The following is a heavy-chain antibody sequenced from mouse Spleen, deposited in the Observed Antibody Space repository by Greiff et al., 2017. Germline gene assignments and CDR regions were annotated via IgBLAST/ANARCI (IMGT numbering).Heavy chain of an antibody. CDR2: IYPRSGNT. CDR3: ERRGGGWYFDV. CDR1: GYTFTSYG. Sequence: QVQLQQSGAELARPCPSVKLSCKASGYTFTSYGISWVMQRTGQGLEGIGEIYPRSGNTYYNEKFKGKAPLTPDKSSSSAYVALHNLTSEDSAVYFCERRGGGWYFDVWGTGTTVTVSS. V-gene: IGHV1-81*01. J-gene: IGHJ1*03. D-gene: IGHD1-1*02.